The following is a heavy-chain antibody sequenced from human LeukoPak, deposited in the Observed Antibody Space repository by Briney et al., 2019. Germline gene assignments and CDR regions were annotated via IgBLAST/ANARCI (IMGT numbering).Heavy chain of an antibody. D-gene: IGHD5-24*01. CDR3: ARGLGRRWLQGFDY. J-gene: IGHJ4*02. V-gene: IGHV4-38-2*02. CDR2: IYHSGST. Sequence: SETLSLTCTVSGYSISSGYYWGWIRQPPGKGLEWIGSIYHSGSTYYNPSLKSRVTISVDTSKNQFSLKPSSVTAADTAIYYCARGLGRRWLQGFDYWGQGTLVTVSS. CDR1: GYSISSGYY.